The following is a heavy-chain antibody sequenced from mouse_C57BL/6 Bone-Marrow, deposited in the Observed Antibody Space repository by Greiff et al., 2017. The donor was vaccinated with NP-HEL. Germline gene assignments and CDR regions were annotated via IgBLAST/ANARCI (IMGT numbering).Heavy chain of an antibody. CDR2: IYPGNGDT. CDR1: GYTFTSYN. D-gene: IGHD2-3*01. V-gene: IGHV1-12*01. Sequence: LQQSGAELVRPGASVKMSCKASGYTFTSYNMHWVKPTPRQGLAWIGAIYPGNGDTSYNQTFKGKATLTVDKSSSTAYMQLSSLTSEDSAVYFCARGYYAPDYWGQGTTLTVSS. J-gene: IGHJ2*01. CDR3: ARGYYAPDY.